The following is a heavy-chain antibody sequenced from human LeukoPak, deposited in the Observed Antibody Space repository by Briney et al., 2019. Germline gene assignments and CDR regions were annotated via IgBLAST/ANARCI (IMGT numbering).Heavy chain of an antibody. V-gene: IGHV1-3*01. CDR3: ARDRRSKAAEYYFDY. J-gene: IGHJ4*02. D-gene: IGHD2-2*01. Sequence: ASVKVSCKASGYPFTNYAMHWVRQAPGQRLEWRGWIKAGNGNTKYSQKFQGRVTITRDTSASTAYMELSSLRSEDTAVYYCARDRRSKAAEYYFDYWGQGTLVTVSS. CDR1: GYPFTNYA. CDR2: IKAGNGNT.